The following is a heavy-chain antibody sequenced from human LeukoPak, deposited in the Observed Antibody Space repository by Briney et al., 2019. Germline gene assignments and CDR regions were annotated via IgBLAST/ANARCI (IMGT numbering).Heavy chain of an antibody. CDR3: ARGIAAAGTSPHFDY. Sequence: PSETLSLTCTVSGGSISTYHWNWIRQPPGKGLEWIGYIYYSGSTNYNPSLKSRVTISVDTSKNQFSLKLSSVTAADTAVYYCARGIAAAGTSPHFDYWGQGTLVTVSS. V-gene: IGHV4-59*01. J-gene: IGHJ4*02. D-gene: IGHD6-13*01. CDR1: GGSISTYH. CDR2: IYYSGST.